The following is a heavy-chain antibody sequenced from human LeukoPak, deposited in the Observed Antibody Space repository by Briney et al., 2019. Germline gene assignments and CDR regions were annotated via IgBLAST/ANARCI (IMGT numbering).Heavy chain of an antibody. V-gene: IGHV3-48*03. CDR2: ISSSGRTI. CDR3: ARVYYSNDDY. D-gene: IGHD4-11*01. Sequence: GGSLRLSCAASGFTFSSYEMNWVRQAPGKGLEWVSHISSSGRTIYYADSVKGRFTISRDSAKNSLYLQMNSLRAEDTAVYYCARVYYSNDDYWGQGTLVTVSS. J-gene: IGHJ4*02. CDR1: GFTFSSYE.